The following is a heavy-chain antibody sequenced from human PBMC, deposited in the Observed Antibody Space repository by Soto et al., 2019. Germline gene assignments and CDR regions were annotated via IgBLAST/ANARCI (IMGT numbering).Heavy chain of an antibody. J-gene: IGHJ5*02. V-gene: IGHV3-23*01. CDR2: MSRSGDNT. CDR3: AKGSYTNYNWFDP. D-gene: IGHD4-4*01. CDR1: GFTFSSHA. Sequence: EVQLLESGGGLVQPGGSLRLSCAASGFTFSSHAMSWVRQAPGKGLEWVSSMSRSGDNTYHADSVKGRFTVSRDNSKNTLYLQMNSLRVEDTAVYYCAKGSYTNYNWFDPWGQGTLVTVSS.